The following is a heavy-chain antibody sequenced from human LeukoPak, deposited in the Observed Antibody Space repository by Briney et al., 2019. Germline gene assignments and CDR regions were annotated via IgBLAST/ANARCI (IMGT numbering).Heavy chain of an antibody. D-gene: IGHD2-2*02. CDR2: IYYSGST. CDR3: ARHARYCSSTSCYKAPYYFDY. J-gene: IGHJ4*02. V-gene: IGHV4-39*01. Sequence: SETLSLTCTVSGGSISSSSYYWGWIRQPPGEGLEWIGSIYYSGSTYYNPSLKSRVTISVDTSKNQFSLKLSSVTAADTAVYYCARHARYCSSTSCYKAPYYFDYWGQGTLVTVSS. CDR1: GGSISSSSYY.